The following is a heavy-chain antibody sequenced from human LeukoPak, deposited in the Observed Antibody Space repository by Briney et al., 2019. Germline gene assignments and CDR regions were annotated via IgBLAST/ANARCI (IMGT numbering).Heavy chain of an antibody. J-gene: IGHJ4*02. CDR3: TTGWGLSSFDY. CDR1: GFTFSNAW. D-gene: IGHD3-16*02. V-gene: IGHV3-15*01. CDR2: IKSKTDGGTA. Sequence: GGSLRLSCAASGFTFSNAWMSWVRQAPGKGLEWVGRIKSKTDGGTADYAAPVKGRFTISRDDSKNTLYLQMNSLKTEDTAVYYCTTGWGLSSFDYWGQGTLVTVSS.